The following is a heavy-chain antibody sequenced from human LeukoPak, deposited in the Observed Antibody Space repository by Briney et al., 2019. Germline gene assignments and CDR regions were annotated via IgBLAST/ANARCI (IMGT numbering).Heavy chain of an antibody. CDR3: ARDIVVVPAANLDAFDI. CDR2: ISAYNGNT. V-gene: IGHV1-18*01. Sequence: ASVKVSCKASGYTFTSYGISWVRQAPGQGLEWMGWISAYNGNTNSAQKLQGRVTMTTDTSTSTAYMELRSLRSDDTAVYYCARDIVVVPAANLDAFDIWGQGTMVTVSS. J-gene: IGHJ3*02. D-gene: IGHD2-2*01. CDR1: GYTFTSYG.